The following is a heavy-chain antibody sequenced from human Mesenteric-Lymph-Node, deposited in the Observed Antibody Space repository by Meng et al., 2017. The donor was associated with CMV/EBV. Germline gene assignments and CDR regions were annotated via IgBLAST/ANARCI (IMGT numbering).Heavy chain of an antibody. D-gene: IGHD5-18*01. CDR3: ARVGIGYTYGSRYHYGLDV. CDR1: GFAVSNNY. J-gene: IGHJ6*02. V-gene: IGHV3-7*01. CDR2: IKQDGSDK. Sequence: GGSLRLSCAASGFAVSNNYMSWVRQAPGKGLEWVANIKQDGSDKYYVDSVKGRFTISRDNAKKTLYLQMNSLRAEDTAVYYCARVGIGYTYGSRYHYGLDVWGQGTTVTVSS.